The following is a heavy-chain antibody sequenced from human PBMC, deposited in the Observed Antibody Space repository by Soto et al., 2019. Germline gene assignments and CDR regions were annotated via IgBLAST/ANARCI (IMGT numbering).Heavy chain of an antibody. CDR2: ISYDGNNA. CDR3: ASQFGEYPWDD. Sequence: QVQLVESGGGVVQPGRSLRLSCAASGLRFTSYSMHWVRQAPGKGLEWVAVISYDGNNAYYADSVKGRFTVSRDNSKNTLDLQMNSLTIEDTAVYYCASQFGEYPWDDWGQGTLVTVSS. D-gene: IGHD3-10*01. V-gene: IGHV3-30-3*01. CDR1: GLRFTSYS. J-gene: IGHJ4*02.